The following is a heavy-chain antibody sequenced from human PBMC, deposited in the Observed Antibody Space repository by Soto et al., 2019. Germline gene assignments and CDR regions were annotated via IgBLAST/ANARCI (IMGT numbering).Heavy chain of an antibody. CDR1: GDTISSNFVA. J-gene: IGHJ4*02. CDR2: TYYGSRWNN. V-gene: IGHV6-1*01. Sequence: PSQTLSLTCVISGDTISSNFVAWNWIRLSPSRGLEWLGWTYYGSRWNNGSAVSMKSRVTIGVDASKNQFSLQLNSVTPEDTAVYYCVRGSNSAFDYWGQGIQVTVSS. CDR3: VRGSNSAFDY. D-gene: IGHD3-10*01.